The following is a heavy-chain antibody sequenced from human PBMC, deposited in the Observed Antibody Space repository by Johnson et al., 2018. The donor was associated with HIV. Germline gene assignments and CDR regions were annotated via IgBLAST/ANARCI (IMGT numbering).Heavy chain of an antibody. CDR2: ISYDGSNK. CDR3: AGQVLWFREGDTFDI. Sequence: QEQLVESGGGVVQPGRSLRLSCAASGFTFSSYAMHWVRQAPGKGLEWVAVISYDGSNKYYADSVKGRFTISRDNSMHTMYLQMNSLRAEDTAVYYCAGQVLWFREGDTFDIWGQGTMVTVSS. D-gene: IGHD3-10*01. CDR1: GFTFSSYA. J-gene: IGHJ3*02. V-gene: IGHV3-30*04.